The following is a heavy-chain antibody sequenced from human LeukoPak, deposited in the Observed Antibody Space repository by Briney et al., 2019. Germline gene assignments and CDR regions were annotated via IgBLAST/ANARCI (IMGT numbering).Heavy chain of an antibody. CDR3: ATDAVGDSWSDY. Sequence: AGGSLRLSCLASGFSFSSYWMNWVRQAQGKGPEWLANIKQDGSQTYYVDSVKGRFTISRDSAKNSLYLQMKSLRAGDTAVYYCATDAVGDSWSDYWGQGTLVTVSS. V-gene: IGHV3-7*01. D-gene: IGHD6-13*01. CDR1: GFSFSSYW. J-gene: IGHJ4*02. CDR2: IKQDGSQT.